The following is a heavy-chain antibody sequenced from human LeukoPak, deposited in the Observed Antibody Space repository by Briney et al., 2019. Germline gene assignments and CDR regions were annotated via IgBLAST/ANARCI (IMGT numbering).Heavy chain of an antibody. CDR1: GFTFSSYW. CDR3: ANPTVTDPEGLFSS. V-gene: IGHV3-74*01. D-gene: IGHD4-17*01. Sequence: GGSLRLSCAASGFTFSSYWMHWVRQAPGKGLIWVSRINSDGSIRNYVDSVKGRFTISRDNSKNTLYLQMNSLRAEDTAVYYCANPTVTDPEGLFSSWGQGTLVTVSS. J-gene: IGHJ4*02. CDR2: INSDGSIR.